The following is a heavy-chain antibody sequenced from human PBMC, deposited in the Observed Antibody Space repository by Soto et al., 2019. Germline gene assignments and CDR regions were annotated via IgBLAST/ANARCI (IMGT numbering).Heavy chain of an antibody. CDR3: AKSATVLNWFDP. CDR2: ISDSGGNT. V-gene: IGHV3-23*01. D-gene: IGHD4-4*01. J-gene: IGHJ5*02. Sequence: EVQLLESGGGLVQPGGSLRLSCVASGFTFSTHAMNWVRQAPGKGLEWVSTISDSGGNTYFADSVKGRFTISRDNSKSTLYLQMNSLRAEDTAVYYCAKSATVLNWFDPWCQGTLVTVSS. CDR1: GFTFSTHA.